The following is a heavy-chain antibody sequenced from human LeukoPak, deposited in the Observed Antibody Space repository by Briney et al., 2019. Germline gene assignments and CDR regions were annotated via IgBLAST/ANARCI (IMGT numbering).Heavy chain of an antibody. CDR2: IYHSGNT. V-gene: IGHV4-38-2*01. CDR3: GRVDWTLDY. CDR1: GYSISSGYY. J-gene: IGHJ4*02. Sequence: PSETLSLTCAVSGYSISSGYYWGRIRQPPGKGLEWIGSIYHSGNTDYNPSLKSRVTISVDTSKNQFSLKLSSVTAADTAVYYCGRVDWTLDYWGQGTLVTVSS. D-gene: IGHD1-1*01.